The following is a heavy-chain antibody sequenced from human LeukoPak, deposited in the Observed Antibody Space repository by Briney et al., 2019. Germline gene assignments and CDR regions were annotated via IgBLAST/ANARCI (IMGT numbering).Heavy chain of an antibody. V-gene: IGHV4-59*01. CDR3: ARELLWFGANAFDI. CDR1: GGSISSYY. Sequence: SETLSLTCTVSGGSISSYYWSWIRQPPGKGLEWIGYNYYSGSTNYNPSLKSRVTISVDTSKNQFSLKLSSVTAADTAVYYCARELLWFGANAFDIWGQGTMVTVSS. D-gene: IGHD3-10*01. CDR2: NYYSGST. J-gene: IGHJ3*02.